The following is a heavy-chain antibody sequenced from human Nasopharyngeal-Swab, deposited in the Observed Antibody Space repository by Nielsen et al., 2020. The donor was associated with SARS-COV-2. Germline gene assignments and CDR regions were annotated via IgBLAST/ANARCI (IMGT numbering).Heavy chain of an antibody. J-gene: IGHJ4*02. D-gene: IGHD3-9*01. V-gene: IGHV3-30-3*01. CDR3: ARDRALRYFEGLDY. CDR2: ISYDGSNK. Sequence: GESLKISCAASGFTFSSYAMHWVRQAPGKGLEWVAVISYDGSNKYYADSVKGRFTISRDNAKNSLYLQMNSLRAEDTAVYYCARDRALRYFEGLDYWGQGTLVTVSS. CDR1: GFTFSSYA.